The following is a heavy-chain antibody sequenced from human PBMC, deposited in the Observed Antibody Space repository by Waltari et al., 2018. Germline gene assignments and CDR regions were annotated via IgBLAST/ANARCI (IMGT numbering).Heavy chain of an antibody. J-gene: IGHJ2*01. CDR3: ATDVAAAGLGRGWYFDL. V-gene: IGHV1-24*01. Sequence: QVQLVQSGAEVKKPGASVKVSCKVSGYTLTELSMHLVRQAPGKGLEWMGGCDPEDGETLYAQKVQGRVTMTEDTSTDTAYMERSSLRSEDTAVYYCATDVAAAGLGRGWYFDLWGRGTLVTVSS. CDR1: GYTLTELS. CDR2: CDPEDGET. D-gene: IGHD6-13*01.